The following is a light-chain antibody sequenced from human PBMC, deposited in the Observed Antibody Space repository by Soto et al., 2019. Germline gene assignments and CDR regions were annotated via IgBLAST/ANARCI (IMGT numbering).Light chain of an antibody. CDR1: SSDVGSYNL. J-gene: IGLJ3*02. CDR3: CSYAGSSTWV. V-gene: IGLV2-23*01. CDR2: EGS. Sequence: LTQAASVSGSRGQSITISCTGTSSDVGSYNLVSWYQQHPVKAPKLMIYEGSKRPSGVSNRFSGSKSGNTASLTISGLQAEDEADYYCCSYAGSSTWVFGGGTKVTVL.